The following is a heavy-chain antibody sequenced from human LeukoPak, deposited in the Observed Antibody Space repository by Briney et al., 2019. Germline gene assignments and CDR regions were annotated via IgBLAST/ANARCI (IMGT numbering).Heavy chain of an antibody. Sequence: GESLKISCKGSGYNFTTYWIGWVRQMPGQGLEWIGIIYPGDSDVRYSPSFQGQVSISTDNSITTAYLQWSVLQASDTAMYYCARPGRPPGLESGKDYYYYYMDVWGKGTTVIVS. CDR2: IYPGDSDV. CDR1: GYNFTTYW. CDR3: ARPGRPPGLESGKDYYYYYMDV. J-gene: IGHJ6*03. V-gene: IGHV5-51*01. D-gene: IGHD3-3*01.